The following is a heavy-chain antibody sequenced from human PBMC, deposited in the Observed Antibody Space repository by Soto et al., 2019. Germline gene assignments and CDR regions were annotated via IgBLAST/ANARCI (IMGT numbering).Heavy chain of an antibody. CDR3: AKGGRQWLVTSDFNC. Sequence: VQLVESGGGVVQPGRSLRLSCAASGFTFSHYAMHWVRQAPGKGLEWVAVVSRGGRNTHYADSVKGRFTISRDRSKNTVSLEMTSLRAEDTAVYYCAKGGRQWLVTSDFNCWGQGALVTVSS. J-gene: IGHJ4*02. CDR1: GFTFSHYA. V-gene: IGHV3-30*18. CDR2: VSRGGRNT. D-gene: IGHD6-19*01.